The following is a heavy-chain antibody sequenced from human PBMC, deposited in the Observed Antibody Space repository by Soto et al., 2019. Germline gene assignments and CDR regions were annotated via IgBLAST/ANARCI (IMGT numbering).Heavy chain of an antibody. D-gene: IGHD3-22*01. CDR3: ATGSDSSGYTDAFDI. Sequence: QVQLVLSGAEVKKPGASVKVSCKASGYTFTSYDIHWVRQATGQGLEWMGWMNPNSGNTGYAQKLQGRVTMTRNTSISTAYMELSSLRSEDTAVYYCATGSDSSGYTDAFDIWGQGTMVTVSS. J-gene: IGHJ3*02. V-gene: IGHV1-8*01. CDR2: MNPNSGNT. CDR1: GYTFTSYD.